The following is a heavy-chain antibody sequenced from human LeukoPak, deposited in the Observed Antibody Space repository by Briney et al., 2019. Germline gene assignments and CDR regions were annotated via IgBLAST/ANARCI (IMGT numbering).Heavy chain of an antibody. J-gene: IGHJ4*02. Sequence: PSETLSLTCPVTGGSISTYNWWSWVRQPPGKGLEWIGEINHSGSTNYNPSLKSRVTISVDTSKNQFSLKLSSVTAADTAVYYCARLGNGDYPDYWGQGTLVTVSS. V-gene: IGHV4-4*02. CDR1: GGSISTYNW. CDR3: ARLGNGDYPDY. D-gene: IGHD4-17*01. CDR2: INHSGST.